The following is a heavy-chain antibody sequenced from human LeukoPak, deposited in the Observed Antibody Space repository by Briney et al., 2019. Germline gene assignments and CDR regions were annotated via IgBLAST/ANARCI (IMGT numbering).Heavy chain of an antibody. V-gene: IGHV3-23*01. CDR1: GFTFSNCV. Sequence: GGSLRLSCAASGFTFSNCVMSWVRQAPGKGLEWVSLISGSGGSTYYADSVKGRFTISRDNAKNSLDLQMNSLRDEDTAVYYCARGVGAHDYWGRGTLVTVSS. D-gene: IGHD1-26*01. J-gene: IGHJ4*02. CDR2: ISGSGGST. CDR3: ARGVGAHDY.